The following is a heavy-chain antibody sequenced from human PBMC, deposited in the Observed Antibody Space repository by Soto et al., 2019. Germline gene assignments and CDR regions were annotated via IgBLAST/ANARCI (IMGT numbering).Heavy chain of an antibody. V-gene: IGHV3-73*02. CDR3: TGGYCTGGTCYSGYFQH. J-gene: IGHJ1*01. CDR1: GFTFSGST. Sequence: EVQLVQSGGGLVQPGGSLKLSCAASGFTFSGSTVHWVRQASGEGLQWVGRIRSKANDYATTYIASVKGRFTISRDDSRNTAYLQMSDLKTEDTAVYYGTGGYCTGGTCYSGYFQHWGQGALVTVFS. CDR2: IRSKANDYAT. D-gene: IGHD2-15*01.